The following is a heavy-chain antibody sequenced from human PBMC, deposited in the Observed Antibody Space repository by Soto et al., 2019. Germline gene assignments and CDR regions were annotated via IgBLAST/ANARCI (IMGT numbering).Heavy chain of an antibody. CDR3: ARRRNDFLIGYTPIDY. J-gene: IGHJ4*02. CDR2: IYYGGST. CDR1: GASISSSRYS. D-gene: IGHD3-3*01. V-gene: IGHV4-39*01. Sequence: QLQLQESGPGLVKPSETLSLTCTVSGASISSSRYSWDWIRQPPGKGLQWIGKIYYGGSTFFNPSLKSRLTISVDTSKNQFSLKLTSVTAADTAVYYCARRRNDFLIGYTPIDYWGQGTLVTVSS.